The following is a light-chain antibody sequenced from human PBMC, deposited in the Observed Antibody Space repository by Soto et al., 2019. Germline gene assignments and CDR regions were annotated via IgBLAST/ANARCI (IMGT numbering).Light chain of an antibody. CDR3: SSYPSTSTYV. J-gene: IGLJ1*01. V-gene: IGLV2-18*02. CDR1: SSDVGSYNR. CDR2: EVS. Sequence: VLTQPPSVSGSPGQSVTISCTGTSSDVGSYNRVSWYQQPPGTAPKLMIYEVSNRPSGVPDRFSGSKSGNTASLTISGLQAEDEADYYCSSYPSTSTYVFGTGSRSPS.